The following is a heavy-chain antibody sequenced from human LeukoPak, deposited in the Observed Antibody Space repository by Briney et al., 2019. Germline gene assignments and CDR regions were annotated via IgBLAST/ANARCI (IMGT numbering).Heavy chain of an antibody. CDR3: ARYGSSWYEPPDY. V-gene: IGHV1-69*05. CDR1: GGTFSSYA. D-gene: IGHD6-13*01. J-gene: IGHJ4*02. CDR2: IIPIFGIA. Sequence: GASVKVSCKASGGTFSSYAISWVRQAPGQGLEWMGGIIPIFGIANYAQKFQGRVTITTDESTSTAYMELSSLRSEDTAVYYCARYGSSWYEPPDYWGQGTLVTVSS.